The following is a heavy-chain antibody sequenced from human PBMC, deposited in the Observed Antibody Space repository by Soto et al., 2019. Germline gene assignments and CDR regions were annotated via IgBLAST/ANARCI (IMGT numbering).Heavy chain of an antibody. CDR2: ISGSGGST. V-gene: IGHV3-23*01. Sequence: GGSLRLSCAASGFTFSSYAMSWVRQAPGKGLEWVSAISGSGGSTYYADSVEGRFTISRDNSKNTLYLQMNSLRAEDTAVYYCAKGRAPYCSSTSCSFDYWGQGTLVTVS. J-gene: IGHJ4*02. D-gene: IGHD2-2*01. CDR3: AKGRAPYCSSTSCSFDY. CDR1: GFTFSSYA.